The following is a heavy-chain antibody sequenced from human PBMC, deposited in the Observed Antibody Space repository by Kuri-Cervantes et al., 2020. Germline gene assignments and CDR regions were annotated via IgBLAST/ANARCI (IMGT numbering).Heavy chain of an antibody. V-gene: IGHV3-9*01. Sequence: GGSLRLSCAASGFTFDDYAMHWVRQAPGKGLEWVSGISWNSGSIDYADSVKGRFTISRDNSKNSLYLQMNSLRAEDTALYYCAKEGSGWLDFDYWGQGTLVTVSS. CDR1: GFTFDDYA. CDR2: ISWNSGSI. CDR3: AKEGSGWLDFDY. J-gene: IGHJ4*02. D-gene: IGHD6-19*01.